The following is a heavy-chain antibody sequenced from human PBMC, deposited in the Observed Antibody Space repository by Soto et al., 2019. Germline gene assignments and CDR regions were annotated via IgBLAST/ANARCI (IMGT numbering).Heavy chain of an antibody. CDR3: ARESNDILTGYRAGYFDY. J-gene: IGHJ4*02. Sequence: QVQLQESGPGLVKPSQTLSLTCTVSGGSISSGGYYWSWIRQHPGKGLEWIGYMFYTGSTYYNPSLKSQVIISVDTSKNQFSLKLSSVTAADTAVYYCARESNDILTGYRAGYFDYWGQGTLVTVSS. V-gene: IGHV4-31*01. D-gene: IGHD3-9*01. CDR2: MFYTGST. CDR1: GGSISSGGYY.